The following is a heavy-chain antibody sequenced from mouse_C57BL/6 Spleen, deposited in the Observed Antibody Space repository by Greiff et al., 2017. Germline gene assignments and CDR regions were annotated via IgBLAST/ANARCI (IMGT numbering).Heavy chain of an antibody. Sequence: QVQLKQSGAELMKPGASVKLSCKATGYTFTGYWIEWVKQRPGHGLEWIGEILPGSCSTKYNEKFKGKATFTADTSSNAAYMHLSSLTTEIFAIYYFARRAITTVVPYTDGYWGQGTTLTVSS. CDR3: ARRAITTVVPYTDGY. V-gene: IGHV1-9*01. J-gene: IGHJ2*01. D-gene: IGHD1-1*01. CDR2: ILPGSCST. CDR1: GYTFTGYW.